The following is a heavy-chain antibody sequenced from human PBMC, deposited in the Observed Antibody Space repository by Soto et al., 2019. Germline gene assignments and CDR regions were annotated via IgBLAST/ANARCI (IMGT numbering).Heavy chain of an antibody. D-gene: IGHD6-13*01. J-gene: IGHJ1*01. CDR1: GYTFTSYG. CDR2: ISAYNGNT. Sequence: ASVKVSCKASGYTFTSYGISWVRQAPGQGLEWMGWISAYNGNTNYAQKFQGRVTMTTDTSTSTAYMELRSLRSDDTAVYYCASRTGAAGTFHFQHWGQGTLVTVSS. V-gene: IGHV1-18*01. CDR3: ASRTGAAGTFHFQH.